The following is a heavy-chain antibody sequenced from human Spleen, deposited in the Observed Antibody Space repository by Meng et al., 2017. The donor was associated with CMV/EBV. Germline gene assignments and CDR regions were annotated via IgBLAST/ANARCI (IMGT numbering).Heavy chain of an antibody. J-gene: IGHJ5*02. V-gene: IGHV4-39*02. CDR1: GGSISSSSYY. CDR3: ARGHAQAYYNFWSGYYNWFDP. D-gene: IGHD3-3*01. Sequence: ESLKISCTVSGGSISSSSYYWGWVRQPPGKGLEWIATIYYSGSTYYNPSLKSRVTISVDTSRDQFSLKLSSVTAADTAVYYCARGHAQAYYNFWSGYYNWFDPWGQGTLVTVSS. CDR2: IYYSGST.